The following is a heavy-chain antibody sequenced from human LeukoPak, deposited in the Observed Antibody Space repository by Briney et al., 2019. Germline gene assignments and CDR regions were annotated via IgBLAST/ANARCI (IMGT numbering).Heavy chain of an antibody. CDR1: GFTFSSYA. CDR3: AKALHIVVVTALNAFDI. D-gene: IGHD2-21*02. CDR2: ISGSGGST. J-gene: IGHJ3*02. V-gene: IGHV3-23*01. Sequence: PGGSLRLSCEASGFTFSSYAMSWVRQAPGKGLEWVSAISGSGGSTYYADSVKGRYTISRDNPKHTLYLQMNSLRAEDTAVYYCAKALHIVVVTALNAFDIWGQGTMVTVSS.